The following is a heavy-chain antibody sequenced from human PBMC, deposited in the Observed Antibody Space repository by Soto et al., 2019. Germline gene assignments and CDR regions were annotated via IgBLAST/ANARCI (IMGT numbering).Heavy chain of an antibody. CDR1: GYTFTGYY. V-gene: IGHV1-2*02. CDR3: ARSPPNDILTAYSRTIDY. J-gene: IGHJ4*02. Sequence: WASVKVSCKASGYTFTGYYMHWVRQAPGQGLEWMGWINPNSGGTNYAQKFQGRVTMTRDTSISTAYMELSRLRSDDTAVYYCARSPPNDILTAYSRTIDYWGQGTLVTVSS. CDR2: INPNSGGT. D-gene: IGHD3-9*01.